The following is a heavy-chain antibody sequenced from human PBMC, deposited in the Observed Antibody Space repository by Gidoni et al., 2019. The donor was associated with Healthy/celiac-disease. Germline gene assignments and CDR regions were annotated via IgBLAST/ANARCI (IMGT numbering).Heavy chain of an antibody. D-gene: IGHD6-13*01. CDR1: GYSISSGYY. CDR2: IYHSGST. Sequence: VQLQESAPGLVKPSETLSLPSALSGYSISSGYYWGWIRQPPGKGLEWIGSIYHSGSTYYNPSLKRRVTISVDTSKDQFSLKLSSVTAADTAVYYCARTNIAAEERFVDYWGQGTLVTVSS. CDR3: ARTNIAAEERFVDY. V-gene: IGHV4-38-2*01. J-gene: IGHJ4*02.